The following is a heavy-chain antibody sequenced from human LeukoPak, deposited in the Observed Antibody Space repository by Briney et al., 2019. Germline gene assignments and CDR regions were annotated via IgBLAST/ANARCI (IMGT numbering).Heavy chain of an antibody. Sequence: KPSETLSLTCTVSGGSISSSYWSWIRQPPGKGLEGIGYIYYSGSTNYNPSLKSRVTISVDTSKNQFSLKVSSVTAADTAVYYCARYVDIVTTSDAFDIWGQGTMVTVSS. J-gene: IGHJ3*02. CDR1: GGSISSSY. CDR2: IYYSGST. D-gene: IGHD5-12*01. V-gene: IGHV4-59*01. CDR3: ARYVDIVTTSDAFDI.